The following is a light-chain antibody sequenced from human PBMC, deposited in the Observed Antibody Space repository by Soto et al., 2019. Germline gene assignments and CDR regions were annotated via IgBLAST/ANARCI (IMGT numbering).Light chain of an antibody. J-gene: IGKJ4*02. CDR1: QSISSY. CDR2: AAS. Sequence: DLQMTQSPSSLSASVGDRVTITCRASQSISSYLNWYQQKPGKAPKLLIYAASSLQSGVPSRFRGSGSGTDFTLTISSLQPEDFATYYGHQSYSTPRTFGVGTKVEIK. V-gene: IGKV1-39*01. CDR3: HQSYSTPRT.